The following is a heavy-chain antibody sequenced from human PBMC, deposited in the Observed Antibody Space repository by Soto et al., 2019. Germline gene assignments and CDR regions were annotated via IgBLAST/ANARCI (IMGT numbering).Heavy chain of an antibody. CDR1: VCTFSSYA. J-gene: IGHJ4*02. CDR3: AKRNMRSMEVAGIEY. V-gene: IGHV3-23*01. D-gene: IGHD6-19*01. CDR2: ISGSGGST. Sequence: PGGSLRLSCASSVCTFSSYAMSCVRHSPGKWLEWVSAISGSGGSTYYADSVKGRFTISRDNSKNTLYLQMNSLRAEDTAVYYRAKRNMRSMEVAGIEYLGQGTLDKVSS.